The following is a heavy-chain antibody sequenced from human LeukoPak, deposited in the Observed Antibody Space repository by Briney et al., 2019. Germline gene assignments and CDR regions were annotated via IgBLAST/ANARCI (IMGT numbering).Heavy chain of an antibody. Sequence: TSETLSLTCTVSGGSISSSSYYWGWIRQPPGKGLEWIGSIYYSGSTYYNPSLKSRVTISVDTSKNQFSLKLSSVTAADTAVYYCAAPHDYGGNSQFDYWGQRTLVTVSS. V-gene: IGHV4-39*07. CDR3: AAPHDYGGNSQFDY. D-gene: IGHD4-23*01. CDR2: IYYSGST. CDR1: GGSISSSSYY. J-gene: IGHJ4*02.